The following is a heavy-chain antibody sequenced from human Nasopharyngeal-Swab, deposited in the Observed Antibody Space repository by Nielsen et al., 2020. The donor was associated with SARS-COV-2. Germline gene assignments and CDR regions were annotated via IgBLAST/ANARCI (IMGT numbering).Heavy chain of an antibody. D-gene: IGHD3-10*01. CDR2: IIPIFGTA. J-gene: IGHJ6*02. Sequence: SVKVSCKASGGTFSSYAISWVRQAPGQGLEWMGGIIPIFGTANYAQKFQGRVTITADESTSTAYMELSSLRSEGTAVYYCARKRRGYYYYGMDVWGQGTTVTVSS. CDR1: GGTFSSYA. V-gene: IGHV1-69*13. CDR3: ARKRRGYYYYGMDV.